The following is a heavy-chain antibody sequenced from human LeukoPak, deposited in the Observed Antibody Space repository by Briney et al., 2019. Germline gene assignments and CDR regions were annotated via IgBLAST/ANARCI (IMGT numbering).Heavy chain of an antibody. CDR1: GVSISSYY. J-gene: IGHJ4*02. V-gene: IGHV4-59*01. CDR3: ARSIAVAGTRGFDY. CDR2: IYYSGST. D-gene: IGHD6-19*01. Sequence: SETLSLTCTVSGVSISSYYWSWIRQPPGKGLEWIGYIYYSGSTNYNPSLKSRVAISVDTSKNQFSLKLSSVTAADTAVYYCARSIAVAGTRGFDYWGQGTLVTVSS.